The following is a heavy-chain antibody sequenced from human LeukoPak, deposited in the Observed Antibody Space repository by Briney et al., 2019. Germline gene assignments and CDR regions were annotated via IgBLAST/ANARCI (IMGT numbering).Heavy chain of an antibody. Sequence: SETLSLTCTVYGGSFSGYSWNWIRQPPGKGLEWIGKITHSGNTNYNPSLKSRVTISLDTSKNQFSLKLSSVTAADTAVYYCARRRVDDSSGYYYVESYFDYWGQGTLVTVSS. CDR2: ITHSGNT. V-gene: IGHV4-34*01. J-gene: IGHJ4*02. CDR1: GGSFSGYS. CDR3: ARRRVDDSSGYYYVESYFDY. D-gene: IGHD3-22*01.